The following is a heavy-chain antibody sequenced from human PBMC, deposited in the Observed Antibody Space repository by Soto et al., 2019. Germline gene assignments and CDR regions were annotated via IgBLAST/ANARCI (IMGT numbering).Heavy chain of an antibody. CDR1: GDSISSYY. CDR3: ARDLWGYCGTDCYPLDV. V-gene: IGHV4-59*01. CDR2: LYYGRSA. Sequence: SETLSLTCAVSGDSISSYYCMWIRQPPGKGLESIGYLYYGRSANYNPSLKSRVTLSVDTSKNQFSLKLNSVTAADTAVYYCARDLWGYCGTDCYPLDVWGQGTTVTVSS. J-gene: IGHJ6*02. D-gene: IGHD2-21*02.